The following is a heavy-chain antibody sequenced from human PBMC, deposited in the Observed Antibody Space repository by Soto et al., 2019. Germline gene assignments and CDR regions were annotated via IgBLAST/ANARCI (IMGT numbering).Heavy chain of an antibody. J-gene: IGHJ5*02. D-gene: IGHD3-9*01. Sequence: ASVKVSCKASGYTFTSYAMHWVRQAPGQRLEWMGWINAGNGNTKYSQKFQGRVTITRDTSASTAYMELSSLRSEDTAVYYCARTPLLRYFDWYKFDPWGQGTLVTVSS. CDR1: GYTFTSYA. V-gene: IGHV1-3*01. CDR3: ARTPLLRYFDWYKFDP. CDR2: INAGNGNT.